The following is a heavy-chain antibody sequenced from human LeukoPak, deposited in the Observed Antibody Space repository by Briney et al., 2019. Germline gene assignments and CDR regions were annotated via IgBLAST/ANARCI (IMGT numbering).Heavy chain of an antibody. CDR2: ISATGVNT. Sequence: SGGSLRLSCTTSGFGPKNYAMSWVRLAPGKGLEWVSIISATGVNTYYADSVKGRFTISRDNSKNTLYLQMNSLRAEDTAVYYCARQPAGYSYGAGAFDIWGQGTMVTVSS. J-gene: IGHJ3*02. D-gene: IGHD5-18*01. V-gene: IGHV3-23*01. CDR1: GFGPKNYA. CDR3: ARQPAGYSYGAGAFDI.